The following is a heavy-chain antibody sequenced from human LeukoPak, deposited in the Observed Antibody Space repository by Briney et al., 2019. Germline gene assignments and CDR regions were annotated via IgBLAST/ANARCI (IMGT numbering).Heavy chain of an antibody. J-gene: IGHJ3*01. V-gene: IGHV5-51*01. CDR2: IYAADSDV. CDR3: AKRLKRLGAYDV. CDR1: GYDFTTNW. D-gene: IGHD3-9*01. Sequence: GESLKISCKGSGYDFTTNWIAWVRQKPGKGLERMGIIYAADSDVRYSPSFQGQVSISVDKSIKTAYLQWGSLKASDSAIYFCAKRLKRLGAYDVWGQGTLVSVSS.